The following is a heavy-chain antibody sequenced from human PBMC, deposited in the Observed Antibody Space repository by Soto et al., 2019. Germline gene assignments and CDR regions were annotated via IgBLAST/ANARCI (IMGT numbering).Heavy chain of an antibody. J-gene: IGHJ4*02. Sequence: ASVKVSCKASGYTFTSYYMHWVRQAPGQGLEWMGIINPSCGSTSYAQKLQGRVTMTRDTSTSTVYMELSSLRSEDTAVYYCAREASDIVVVPAAIPANYFDYWGQGTLVTVSS. V-gene: IGHV1-46*04. CDR2: INPSCGST. CDR1: GYTFTSYY. D-gene: IGHD2-2*02. CDR3: AREASDIVVVPAAIPANYFDY.